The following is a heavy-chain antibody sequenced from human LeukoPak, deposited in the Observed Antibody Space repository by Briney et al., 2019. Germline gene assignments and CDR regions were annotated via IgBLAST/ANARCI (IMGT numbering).Heavy chain of an antibody. V-gene: IGHV3-23*01. D-gene: IGHD6-19*01. CDR2: ISGSGGST. CDR1: GFTFSSYA. J-gene: IGHJ6*02. CDR3: AKAGGVDSGWYRSYYYGMDV. Sequence: GGPLRLSCAASGFTFSSYAMSWVRQAPGKGLEWVSAISGSGGSTYYADSVKGRFTVSRDNSKNTLYLQMNSLRAEDTAVYYCAKAGGVDSGWYRSYYYGMDVWGQGTTVTVSS.